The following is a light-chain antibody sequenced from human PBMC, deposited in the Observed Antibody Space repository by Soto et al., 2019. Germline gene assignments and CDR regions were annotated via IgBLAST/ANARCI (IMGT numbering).Light chain of an antibody. CDR3: QHYGGSPWT. CDR1: QSVGSY. J-gene: IGKJ1*01. CDR2: TTS. Sequence: DIVLTQSPGTLSLSPGERATLSCRASQSVGSYLAWYQQKPGQAPRLLIYTTSNRATDIPDRFSGSGSGTDFTLTISSLEPEDLAVYYCQHYGGSPWTFGQGTKVEI. V-gene: IGKV3-20*01.